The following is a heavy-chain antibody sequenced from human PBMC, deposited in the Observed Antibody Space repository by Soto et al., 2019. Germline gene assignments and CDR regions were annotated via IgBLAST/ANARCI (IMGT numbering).Heavy chain of an antibody. Sequence: EVQLLESGGGLVQPGGSLRLSCAASGFTFSGFAMNWVRQPPGKGLEWVSSVDYTGSYTFYAASVKGRFTISRDNSKYIVYLELNSLRAEDTAVYYCAKRSGGFSEFDYWGLGTLVIVSS. CDR1: GFTFSGFA. CDR2: VDYTGSYT. CDR3: AKRSGGFSEFDY. J-gene: IGHJ4*02. V-gene: IGHV3-23*01. D-gene: IGHD5-12*01.